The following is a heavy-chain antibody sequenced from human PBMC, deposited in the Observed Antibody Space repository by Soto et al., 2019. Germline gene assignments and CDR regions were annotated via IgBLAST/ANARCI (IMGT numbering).Heavy chain of an antibody. CDR2: INPGGGAT. V-gene: IGHV1-46*01. CDR1: GYIFTNYY. CDR3: ASPNSGYDSVDY. D-gene: IGHD5-12*01. Sequence: ASVKVSCKASGYIFTNYYIYWVRQAPGQGLEYIGIINPGGGATDYAQKFQGRVTMTRDTSTSTVYMELSSLRYEDTAVYYCASPNSGYDSVDYWGQGTLVTVSS. J-gene: IGHJ4*02.